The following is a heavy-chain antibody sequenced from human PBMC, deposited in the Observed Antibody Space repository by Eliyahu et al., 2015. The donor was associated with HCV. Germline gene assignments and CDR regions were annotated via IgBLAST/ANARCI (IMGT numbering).Heavy chain of an antibody. CDR3: AGSVAAAGPYYFDC. V-gene: IGHV1-46*01. CDR2: INPSGGST. CDR1: GYTFTSYY. D-gene: IGHD6-13*01. Sequence: QVQLVQSGAEVKKPGASVKVSCKASGYTFTSYYMPGVRQAPGQGLEWMGIINPSGGSTSYAQKFQGRVTMTRDTSTSTVYMELSSLRSEDTAVYYCAGSVAAAGPYYFDCWGQGTLVTVSS. J-gene: IGHJ4*02.